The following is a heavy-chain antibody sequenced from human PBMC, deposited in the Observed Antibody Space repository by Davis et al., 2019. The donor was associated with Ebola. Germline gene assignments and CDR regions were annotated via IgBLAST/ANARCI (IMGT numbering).Heavy chain of an antibody. V-gene: IGHV1-69*10. CDR2: IIPILRIT. CDR3: ARDLVGATLGGGY. CDR1: GGTFSSYG. J-gene: IGHJ4*02. D-gene: IGHD1-26*01. Sequence: AASVKVSCKASGGTFSSYGFSWVRQAPGQGLEWMGGIIPILRITNYAQKFQGRVTITADKSTSTAYMELSSLRSEDTAVYYCARDLVGATLGGGYWGQGTLVTVSS.